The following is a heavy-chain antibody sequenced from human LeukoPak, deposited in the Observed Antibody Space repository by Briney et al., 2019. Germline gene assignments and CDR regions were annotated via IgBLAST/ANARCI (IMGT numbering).Heavy chain of an antibody. CDR2: ISGSGGST. Sequence: PGGSLRLXCAASGFTFSTYAMSWVRQAPGKGLEWVSGISGSGGSTSYADSEKGRFTISRDNSKNTLYLQMNSLRAEDTAVYYCAKGTLYTTMAPCYFDYWGQGTLVTVSS. D-gene: IGHD5-18*01. V-gene: IGHV3-23*01. CDR3: AKGTLYTTMAPCYFDY. CDR1: GFTFSTYA. J-gene: IGHJ4*02.